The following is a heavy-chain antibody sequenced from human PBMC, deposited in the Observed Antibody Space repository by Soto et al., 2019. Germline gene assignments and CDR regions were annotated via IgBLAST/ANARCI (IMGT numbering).Heavy chain of an antibody. V-gene: IGHV3-74*01. J-gene: IGHJ5*02. CDR1: GFTFSSYW. Sequence: EVQLVESGGGLVQPGGSLRLSCAASGFTFSSYWMHWVRQAPGKGLVWVSRINSDGSSTSYADSVKGRFTISRDNAKNTLYRQMNSLRAEDTAVYYCARVARGVTPYYNWFDPWGQGTLVTVSS. CDR2: INSDGSST. D-gene: IGHD1-20*01. CDR3: ARVARGVTPYYNWFDP.